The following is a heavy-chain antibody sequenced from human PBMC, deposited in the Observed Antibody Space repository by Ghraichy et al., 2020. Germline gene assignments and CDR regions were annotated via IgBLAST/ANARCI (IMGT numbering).Heavy chain of an antibody. Sequence: ESLNISCTVSGGSISSYYWSWIRQPPGKGLEWIGYIYYSGSTNYNPSLKSRVTISVDTSKNQFSLKLSSVTAADTAVYYCARGAIVVDHLVDLWGRGTLVTVSS. CDR3: ARGAIVVDHLVDL. D-gene: IGHD3-22*01. CDR2: IYYSGST. CDR1: GGSISSYY. J-gene: IGHJ2*01. V-gene: IGHV4-59*01.